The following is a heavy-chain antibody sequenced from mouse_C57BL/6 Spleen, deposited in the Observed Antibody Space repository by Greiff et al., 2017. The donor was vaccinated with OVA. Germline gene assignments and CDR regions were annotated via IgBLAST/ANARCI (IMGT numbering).Heavy chain of an antibody. V-gene: IGHV1-50*01. CDR2: IDPSDSYT. CDR3: ARQAVVATDWYFDV. CDR1: GYTFTSYW. J-gene: IGHJ1*03. Sequence: QVQLQQPGAELVKPGASVKLSCKASGYTFTSYWMQWVKQRPGQGLEWIGEIDPSDSYTNYNQKFKGKATLTVDTSSSTAYMQLSSLTSEDSAVYYCARQAVVATDWYFDVWGTGTTVTVSS. D-gene: IGHD1-1*01.